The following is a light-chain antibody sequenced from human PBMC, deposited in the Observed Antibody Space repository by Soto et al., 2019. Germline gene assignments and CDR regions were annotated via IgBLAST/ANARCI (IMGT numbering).Light chain of an antibody. Sequence: VLTQPASGSGSPGQSINISCTGTSSDVGGYNYVSWYQHHPGKAPKLIIYDVSNRPSGVSNPFSGSKSGNTASLTISGLQPEEEADYYCSSYTTSNTRQIVFGTGTKVTVL. CDR2: DVS. CDR3: SSYTTSNTRQIV. V-gene: IGLV2-14*03. CDR1: SSDVGGYNY. J-gene: IGLJ1*01.